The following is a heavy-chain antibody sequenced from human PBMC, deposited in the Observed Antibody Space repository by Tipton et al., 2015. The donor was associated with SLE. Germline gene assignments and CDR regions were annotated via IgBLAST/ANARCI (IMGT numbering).Heavy chain of an antibody. CDR1: NYSISSGYY. V-gene: IGHV4-38-2*02. CDR2: MHHSGTT. J-gene: IGHJ4*02. CDR3: VRDRIAVARRFFDS. Sequence: TLSLTCTVSNYSISSGYYCGWVRLTPGKGLEKGLGWIGSMHHSGTTHYSPSLTSRLTISVDTSKNQFSLKLSSVTAADTVVYYCVRDRIAVARRFFDSWGQGTLVTVSS. D-gene: IGHD6-19*01.